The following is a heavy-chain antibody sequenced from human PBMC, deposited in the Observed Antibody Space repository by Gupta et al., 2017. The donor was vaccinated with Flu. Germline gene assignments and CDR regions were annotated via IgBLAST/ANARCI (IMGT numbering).Heavy chain of an antibody. J-gene: IGHJ6*02. CDR3: ARVESSGSYLGFYYHGMDV. CDR2: IWYDGSDK. D-gene: IGHD3-10*01. V-gene: IGHV3-33*01. CDR1: GFTFSSYG. Sequence: QVQLVESGGGVVQPGRSLRLSCAASGFTFSSYGMHWVRQAPGKGLEWVAVIWYDGSDKYYADSVKGRFTISRDNSKNTLYLQMNSLRAEDTAVYYCARVESSGSYLGFYYHGMDVWGQGTTVTVSS.